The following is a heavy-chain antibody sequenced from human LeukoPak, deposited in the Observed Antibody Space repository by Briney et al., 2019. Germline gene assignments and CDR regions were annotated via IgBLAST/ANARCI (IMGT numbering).Heavy chain of an antibody. CDR2: ISSSSITI. V-gene: IGHV3-48*04. J-gene: IGHJ4*02. D-gene: IGHD2-15*01. CDR1: GFTFSSYS. Sequence: GGSLRLSCAASGFTFSSYSLNWVHQAPGKGLERVSFISSSSITIYYADSVKGRFTISRDNAEKSLYLQMNSLRAEDTAVYYCTRDRGGSYSAIDYWGQGTLVTVSS. CDR3: TRDRGGSYSAIDY.